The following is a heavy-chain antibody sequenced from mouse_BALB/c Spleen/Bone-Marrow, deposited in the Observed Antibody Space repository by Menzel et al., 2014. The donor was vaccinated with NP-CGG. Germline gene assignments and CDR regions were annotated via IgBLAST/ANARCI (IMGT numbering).Heavy chain of an antibody. V-gene: IGHV14-4*02. CDR2: IDPENGDT. Sequence: VQLQQPGAELVRSGASVKLSCTASGFNIKDYYMNWVKQRPEQGLEWIGWIDPENGDTEYASKFQGKATMTADTSSNTAYLQLSSLTSEDTGVYYCNADPITWGQGTTLTVSS. CDR1: GFNIKDYY. J-gene: IGHJ2*01. CDR3: NADPIT.